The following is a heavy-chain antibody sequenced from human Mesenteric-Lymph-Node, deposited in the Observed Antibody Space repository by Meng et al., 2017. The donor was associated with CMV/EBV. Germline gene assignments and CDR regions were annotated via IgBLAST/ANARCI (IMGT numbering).Heavy chain of an antibody. CDR2: IYYTGSP. J-gene: IGHJ4*02. D-gene: IGHD5/OR15-5a*01. CDR3: ARRGDRVSGTGSDY. V-gene: IGHV4-39*02. CDR1: GVSITSSGNY. Sequence: GVSITSSGNYWGWIRQPPGKGLEWIGDIYYTGSPYYNPSLKSRLTISMDTSNNHVSLTLTSLTAADTTLYYCARRGDRVSGTGSDYWGQGILVTVSS.